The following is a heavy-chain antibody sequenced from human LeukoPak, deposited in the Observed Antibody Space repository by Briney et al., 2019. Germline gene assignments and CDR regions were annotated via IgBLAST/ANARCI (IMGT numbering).Heavy chain of an antibody. CDR3: ARAWQQLDGFDY. J-gene: IGHJ4*02. V-gene: IGHV3-30-3*01. CDR1: GFTFSSYA. CDR2: ISYDGSNK. Sequence: GGSLRLSCAASGFTFSSYAMHWVRQAPGKGLEWVAVISYDGSNKYYADSVKGRFTISRDNSKNTLYLQMNSLRAEDTAVYYCARAWQQLDGFDYWGQGTLVTVSS. D-gene: IGHD6-13*01.